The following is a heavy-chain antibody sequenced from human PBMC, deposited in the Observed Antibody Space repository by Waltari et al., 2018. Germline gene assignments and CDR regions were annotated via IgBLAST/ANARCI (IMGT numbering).Heavy chain of an antibody. CDR1: GYTFTSYA. Sequence: QVQLVQSGSELKKPGASVKVSCKASGYTFTSYAMNWVRQAPGQGLEWMGWINTNTGNPTYAQGFTGRFVFSLDTSVSTAYLQISSLRSEDTAVYYCARVFHDYDSSGPLGRGMDVWGQGTTVTVSS. CDR2: INTNTGNP. V-gene: IGHV7-4-1*02. D-gene: IGHD3-22*01. CDR3: ARVFHDYDSSGPLGRGMDV. J-gene: IGHJ6*02.